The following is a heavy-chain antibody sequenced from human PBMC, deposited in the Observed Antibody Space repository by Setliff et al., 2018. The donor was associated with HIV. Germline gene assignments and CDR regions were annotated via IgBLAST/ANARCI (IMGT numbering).Heavy chain of an antibody. CDR2: IYHTGRT. V-gene: IGHV4-39*01. CDR3: ASRIYYYDESRVLREEGFVP. J-gene: IGHJ5*02. Sequence: SETLSLTCTVSGGSVSTSSYSWTWIRQPPGKGLEWTGSIYHTGRTYYNRSLESRLTISIDTSKNQFSLKLTSVTAADTAMYYCASRIYYYDESRVLREEGFVPWGQGTLVTVSS. D-gene: IGHD3-22*01. CDR1: GGSVSTSSYS.